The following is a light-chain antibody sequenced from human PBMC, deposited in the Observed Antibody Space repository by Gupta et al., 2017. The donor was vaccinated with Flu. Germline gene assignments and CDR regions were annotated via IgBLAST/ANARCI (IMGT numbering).Light chain of an antibody. J-gene: IGLJ2*01. CDR1: NIGRKS. Sequence: SYVLTQPPSVSVAPGQTDRITCEGNNIGRKSVHWYQLKPDQPPVLVVYDDTDRPSGIPERFSGSNSGNTATLTISRVEAGDEADYYCQVGDTASDRRLLFGGGTKVTVL. V-gene: IGLV3-21*02. CDR2: DDT. CDR3: QVGDTASDRRLL.